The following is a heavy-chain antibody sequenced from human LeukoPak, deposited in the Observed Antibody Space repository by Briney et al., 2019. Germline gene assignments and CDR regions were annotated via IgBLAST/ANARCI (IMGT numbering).Heavy chain of an antibody. CDR3: ARGGIAVAGTRGFDY. CDR2: IYSGGST. Sequence: GGSLRLSCAASGFTVSSNYMSWVRQAPGKGLEWVSVIYSGGSTYYADSVKGRFTISRDNSKNTLYLQMNSLRAEDTAVYYCARGGIAVAGTRGFDYWGQGTLVTVSS. J-gene: IGHJ4*02. CDR1: GFTVSSNY. D-gene: IGHD6-19*01. V-gene: IGHV3-66*01.